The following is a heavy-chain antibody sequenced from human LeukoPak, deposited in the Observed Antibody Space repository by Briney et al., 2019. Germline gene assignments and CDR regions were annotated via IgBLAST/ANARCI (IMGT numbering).Heavy chain of an antibody. D-gene: IGHD6-19*01. CDR1: GGSISSYY. V-gene: IGHV4-34*01. CDR2: INHSGST. J-gene: IGHJ4*02. Sequence: SETLSLTCTVSGGSISSYYWSWIRQPPGKGLEWIGEINHSGSTDYNPSLKSRVTISVDTSKNQFSLKLTSVTAADTAVYYCARGPPYPYSSGWYGYWGQGTLVTVSS. CDR3: ARGPPYPYSSGWYGY.